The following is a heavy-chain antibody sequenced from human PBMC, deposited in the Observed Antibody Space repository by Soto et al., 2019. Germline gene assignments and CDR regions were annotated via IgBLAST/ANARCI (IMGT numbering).Heavy chain of an antibody. Sequence: GGSLRLSCIASGFTFDTFGIHWVRQAPGKGLQWVALISYEGSNTYYADSVRGRFTIARDNSKNTLYLQMNSLRPEDAGVYYCARVTRGNKLYYFSGLDVWGRGTSVTVSS. D-gene: IGHD3-10*01. CDR3: ARVTRGNKLYYFSGLDV. V-gene: IGHV3-30-3*01. CDR2: ISYEGSNT. J-gene: IGHJ6*02. CDR1: GFTFDTFG.